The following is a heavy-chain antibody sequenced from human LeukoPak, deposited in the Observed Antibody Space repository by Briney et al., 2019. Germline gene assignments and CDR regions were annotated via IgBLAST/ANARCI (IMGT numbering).Heavy chain of an antibody. Sequence: GGSLRLSCAASGFTVSTDHMSWVRQVPGKGLEWVAVSYSGGTSQYAESVKGRFTISRDNSRNTLDLQMNSLRVEDTALYYCARVWELSFDYWGQGTLVAVSS. D-gene: IGHD1-26*01. V-gene: IGHV3-53*01. CDR2: SYSGGTS. CDR1: GFTVSTDH. CDR3: ARVWELSFDY. J-gene: IGHJ4*02.